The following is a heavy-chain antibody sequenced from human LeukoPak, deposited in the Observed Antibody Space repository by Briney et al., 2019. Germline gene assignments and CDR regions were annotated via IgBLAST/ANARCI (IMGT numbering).Heavy chain of an antibody. Sequence: ASVKVSCKASGYIFTSYGISWVRQAPGQGLEWMGWISAYNGNTNYAQKLQGRVTMTTDTSTSTAYMELRSLRSDDTAVYYCARVWWNDVSEWFDPWGQGTLVTVSS. CDR3: ARVWWNDVSEWFDP. V-gene: IGHV1-18*04. CDR1: GYIFTSYG. CDR2: ISAYNGNT. J-gene: IGHJ5*02. D-gene: IGHD1-1*01.